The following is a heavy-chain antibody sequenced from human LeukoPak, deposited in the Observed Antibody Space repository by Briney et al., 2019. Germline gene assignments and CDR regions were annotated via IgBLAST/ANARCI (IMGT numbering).Heavy chain of an antibody. CDR3: AREYCSSSRCSADFDY. CDR2: ISYDGSNK. CDR1: GFSFSSYG. J-gene: IGHJ4*02. V-gene: IGHV3-30*19. Sequence: GGSLRLSCVASGFSFSSYGMHWVRQAPGKGLEWVAVISYDGSNKYYTDSVKGRFTISRDNSKNALYLQMNSLRAEDTAVYYCAREYCSSSRCSADFDYWGQGTLVTVSS. D-gene: IGHD2-15*01.